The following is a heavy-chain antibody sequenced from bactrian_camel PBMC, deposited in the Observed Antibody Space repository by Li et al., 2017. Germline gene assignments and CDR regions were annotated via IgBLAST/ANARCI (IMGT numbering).Heavy chain of an antibody. Sequence: VQLVESGGGLVQPGGSLRLSCAASGFSFSNRYMSWVRQAPGKEREGVAAIDKDGDEYYADSVKGRFTVSRNNANNTVNLMMNRLKFDDTAMYYCAANFGPYCSAPYLARRANFLGRGTQVTVS. D-gene: IGHD2*01. J-gene: IGHJ4*01. CDR1: GFSFSNRY. V-gene: IGHV3S10*01. CDR2: IDKDGDE.